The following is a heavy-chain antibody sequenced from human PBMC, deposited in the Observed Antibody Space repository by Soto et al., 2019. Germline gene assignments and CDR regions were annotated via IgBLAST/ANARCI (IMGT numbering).Heavy chain of an antibody. J-gene: IGHJ4*02. Sequence: GGSLRLSCAASGFTFSSYSMNWVRQAPGKGLEWVSSISTTSSFIYSADSVKGRFTISRDNAKNSLYLQMNSLRAEDTAVYYCAREGSLYVAYVSNCFDYWGQGTLVTVSS. CDR3: AREGSLYVAYVSNCFDY. CDR1: GFTFSSYS. V-gene: IGHV3-21*01. D-gene: IGHD4-17*01. CDR2: ISTTSSFI.